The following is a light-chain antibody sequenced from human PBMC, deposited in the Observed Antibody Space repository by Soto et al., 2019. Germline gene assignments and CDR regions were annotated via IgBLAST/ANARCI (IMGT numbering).Light chain of an antibody. CDR3: QQYDSSSYT. Sequence: EIVLTQSPATLSLSPGERATLSCRASQSISSSYLAWYQQKPGQAPRLLIYAASSRATGIPDRFSGSGSGTDFTLTISRLEPEDFAVYYCQQYDSSSYTFGQGTQLEIK. CDR1: QSISSSY. J-gene: IGKJ2*01. V-gene: IGKV3-20*01. CDR2: AAS.